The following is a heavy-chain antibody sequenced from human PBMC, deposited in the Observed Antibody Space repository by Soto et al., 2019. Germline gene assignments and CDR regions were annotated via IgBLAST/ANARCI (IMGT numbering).Heavy chain of an antibody. CDR2: FDPEDGET. CDR1: GYTLTELS. V-gene: IGHV1-24*01. Sequence: ASVKVSCKVSGYTLTELSMHWVRQAPGKGLEWMGGFDPEDGETIYAQKFQGRVTMTEDTSTDTAYMELSSLRSEDTAVYYCARVTSSIAARKLRRWFDPWGQGTLVTVSS. J-gene: IGHJ5*01. D-gene: IGHD6-6*01. CDR3: ARVTSSIAARKLRRWFDP.